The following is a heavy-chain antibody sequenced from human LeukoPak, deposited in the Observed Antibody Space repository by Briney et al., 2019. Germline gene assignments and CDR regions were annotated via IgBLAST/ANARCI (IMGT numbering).Heavy chain of an antibody. CDR3: ACFPGTDFDY. V-gene: IGHV3-21*01. CDR1: VFTFSSYS. Sequence: GGSLRLSCAVSVFTFSSYSMNWVRQAPGKGLEWVSSISSSSSYIYYADSVKGRFTISRDNAKNSLYLQMNSLRAEDTAVYYCACFPGTDFDYWGQGTLVTVSS. CDR2: ISSSSSYI. D-gene: IGHD2-8*02. J-gene: IGHJ4*02.